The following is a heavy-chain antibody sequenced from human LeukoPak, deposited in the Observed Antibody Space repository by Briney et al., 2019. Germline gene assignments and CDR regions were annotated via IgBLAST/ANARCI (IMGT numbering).Heavy chain of an antibody. D-gene: IGHD3-10*01. CDR1: GFTFSSYT. J-gene: IGHJ2*01. Sequence: GGSLRLSCTASGFTFSSYTMTWVRQAPGKGPEWVSSINPDNHYIYYADSVRGRFTISRDNARNSLYLQMNGLRAEDTAVYYCAKGPYGSDWYFDLWGRGTLVTVSS. CDR3: AKGPYGSDWYFDL. V-gene: IGHV3-21*01. CDR2: INPDNHYI.